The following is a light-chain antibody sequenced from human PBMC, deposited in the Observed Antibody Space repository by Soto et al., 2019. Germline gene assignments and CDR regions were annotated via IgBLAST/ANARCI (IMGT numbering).Light chain of an antibody. CDR3: SSYTSSVSVV. J-gene: IGLJ2*01. V-gene: IGLV2-14*01. CDR2: EVT. Sequence: QSALTQPASVSGSPGQSITISCTGSSSDVGGYNSVSWYQHHPGKAPKLMSYEVTNRPSGVSNRFSGSKSGNTASLTISGLQAEDEADYYCSSYTSSVSVVFGVGTKLTVL. CDR1: SSDVGGYNS.